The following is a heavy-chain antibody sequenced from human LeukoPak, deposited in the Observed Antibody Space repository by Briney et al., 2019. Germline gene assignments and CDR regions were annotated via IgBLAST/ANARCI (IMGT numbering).Heavy chain of an antibody. D-gene: IGHD3-10*01. Sequence: GGSLRLSCAASEFTFSNYVMHWVRQAPGKGLEWVAVISYDGSNKYYADSVKGRFTISRDNSKNTLYLQMNSLRAEDTAVYYCTLWFGEGIDYWGQGTPVTVSS. CDR2: ISYDGSNK. CDR1: EFTFSNYV. V-gene: IGHV3-30*04. J-gene: IGHJ4*02. CDR3: TLWFGEGIDY.